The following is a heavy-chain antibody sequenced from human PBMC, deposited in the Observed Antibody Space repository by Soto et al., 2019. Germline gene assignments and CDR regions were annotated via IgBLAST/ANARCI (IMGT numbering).Heavy chain of an antibody. J-gene: IGHJ4*02. CDR3: ARVAERGYSGYPFDY. Sequence: GASVKVSCKASGYTFTRNSISWVRQAPGQGLEWMGWISAYNGNTNYVQKLQGRVTMTTDTSKNQFSLKLSSVTAADTAVYYCARVAERGYSGYPFDYWGQGTLVTVSS. D-gene: IGHD5-12*01. CDR2: ISAYNGNT. V-gene: IGHV1-18*01. CDR1: GYTFTRNS.